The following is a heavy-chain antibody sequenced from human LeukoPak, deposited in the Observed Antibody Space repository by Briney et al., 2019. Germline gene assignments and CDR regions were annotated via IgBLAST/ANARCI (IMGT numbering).Heavy chain of an antibody. CDR2: ISTSSSYI. CDR1: GFTFDDYA. D-gene: IGHD1-1*01. Sequence: GGSLRLSCAASGFTFDDYAMHWVRQAPGKGLEWVSFISTSSSYIYYADSVKGRFTISRDNSKNSLYLRMNSLRAEDTAVYYCARDQDWNDRGGLDYWGQGTLVIVSS. J-gene: IGHJ4*02. V-gene: IGHV3-21*01. CDR3: ARDQDWNDRGGLDY.